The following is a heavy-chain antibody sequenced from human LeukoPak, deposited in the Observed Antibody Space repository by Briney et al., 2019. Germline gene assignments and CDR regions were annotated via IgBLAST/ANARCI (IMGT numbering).Heavy chain of an antibody. V-gene: IGHV4-34*01. D-gene: IGHD2-2*01. CDR3: ARGGIVVVPAARAVAATPLDY. CDR1: GGSFSGYY. CDR2: INHSGST. J-gene: IGHJ4*02. Sequence: SETLSLTCAVYGGSFSGYYWSWIRQPPGKGLEWIGEINHSGSTNYNPSLKSRVTISVDTSKNQFSLKLSSVTAADTAVYYCARGGIVVVPAARAVAATPLDYWGQGTLVTVSS.